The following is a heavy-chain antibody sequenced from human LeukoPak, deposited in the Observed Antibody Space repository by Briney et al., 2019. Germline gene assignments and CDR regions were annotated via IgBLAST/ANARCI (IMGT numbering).Heavy chain of an antibody. J-gene: IGHJ5*02. D-gene: IGHD4-17*01. CDR3: AKEGDLMGDYGDYVGNNWFDP. CDR2: ISSSGSTF. Sequence: PGGSLRLSCAASGFTFSDYYMSWIRQAPGKGLEWVSYISSSGSTFYYADSVKSRFTISRDNAKNSLYLQMNSLRAEDTAVYYCAKEGDLMGDYGDYVGNNWFDPWGQGTLVTVSS. CDR1: GFTFSDYY. V-gene: IGHV3-11*01.